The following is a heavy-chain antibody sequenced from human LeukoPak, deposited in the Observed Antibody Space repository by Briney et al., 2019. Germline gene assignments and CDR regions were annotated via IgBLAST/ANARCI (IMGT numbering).Heavy chain of an antibody. Sequence: GGSLRLSCAASGFKFSSTWMSWVRQAPGKGLEWVGRIKSNDGGTTEYAAPVKGRFTISRDDSQNTLYLQINNLKTEDTAVYYCTTDTGSPKPYYFDYWGQGALVTVSS. CDR2: IKSNDGGTT. CDR3: TTDTGSPKPYYFDY. J-gene: IGHJ4*02. V-gene: IGHV3-15*05. D-gene: IGHD1-26*01. CDR1: GFKFSSTW.